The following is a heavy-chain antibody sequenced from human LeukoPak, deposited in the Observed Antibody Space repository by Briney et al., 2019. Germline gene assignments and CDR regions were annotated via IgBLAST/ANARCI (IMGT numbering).Heavy chain of an antibody. CDR2: IGSSGSTV. D-gene: IGHD4-17*01. CDR1: GFSFSSYE. CDR3: ARDTLVYADSPDAFDI. V-gene: IGHV3-48*03. J-gene: IGHJ3*02. Sequence: GGSQRLSCAASGFSFSSYEMNWVRQAPGKGLEWASYIGSSGSTVYYADSVKGRFTISRDNAKNSLYLQMNSLRDEDTAVYYCARDTLVYADSPDAFDIWGQGTMVTVSS.